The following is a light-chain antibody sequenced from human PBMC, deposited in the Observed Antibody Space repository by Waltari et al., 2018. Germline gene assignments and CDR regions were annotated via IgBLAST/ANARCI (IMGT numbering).Light chain of an antibody. CDR3: AAWDDSLDGHVL. CDR1: SSKVGSHS. CDR2: YND. Sequence: QSVLTQPPSASEAAGKRVAISCSGTSSKVGSHSVSWYQQVPGTAPKLFIYYNDQRASGVSDRFSGSKSGTSAFLAIRGLQTEDEADYYCAAWDDSLDGHVLFGGGTRLTVL. V-gene: IGLV1-44*01. J-gene: IGLJ7*01.